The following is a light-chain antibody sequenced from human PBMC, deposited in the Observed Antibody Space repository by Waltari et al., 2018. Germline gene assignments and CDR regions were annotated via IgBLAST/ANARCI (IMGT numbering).Light chain of an antibody. CDR1: SNNVGNQG. J-gene: IGLJ3*02. CDR2: SNN. CDR3: TAWDSNLSAWV. Sequence: QAGLTQPPSVSKDLRQTATLTCTGNSNNVGNQGAAWPQQYQGHPPKLLFCSNNNRPSGISARFSATRSGNTASLTITGLHPEDEADYYCTAWDSNLSAWVFGGGTKLTVL. V-gene: IGLV10-54*04.